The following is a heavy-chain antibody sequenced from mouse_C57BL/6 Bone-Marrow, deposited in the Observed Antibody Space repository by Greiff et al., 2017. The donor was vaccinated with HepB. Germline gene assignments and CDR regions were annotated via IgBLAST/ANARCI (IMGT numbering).Heavy chain of an antibody. J-gene: IGHJ2*01. CDR1: GFTFSNYW. Sequence: EVNLVESGGGLVQPGGSMKLSCVASGFTFSNYWMNWVRQSPEKGLEWVAQIRLKSDNYATHYAESVKGRFTISRDDSKSSVYLQMNNLRAEDTGIYYCTGGPLGREYFDYWGQGTTLTVSS. D-gene: IGHD4-1*01. CDR2: IRLKSDNYAT. CDR3: TGGPLGREYFDY. V-gene: IGHV6-3*01.